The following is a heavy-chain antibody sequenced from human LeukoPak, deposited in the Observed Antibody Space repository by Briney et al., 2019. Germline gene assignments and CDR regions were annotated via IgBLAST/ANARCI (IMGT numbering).Heavy chain of an antibody. CDR1: GFTFSDYY. D-gene: IGHD3-9*01. CDR3: AREVDPYDILTGYYMGSFDP. CDR2: ISSSGTTI. J-gene: IGHJ5*02. V-gene: IGHV3-11*01. Sequence: GGTLRFSCAASGFTFSDYYLSWNPQAQGQGLEGVSNISSSGTTIYYADPVKGRFTISRDNAKTPLYLQMNSLRAEDTAVYHCAREVDPYDILTGYYMGSFDPWGQGTLVTVSS.